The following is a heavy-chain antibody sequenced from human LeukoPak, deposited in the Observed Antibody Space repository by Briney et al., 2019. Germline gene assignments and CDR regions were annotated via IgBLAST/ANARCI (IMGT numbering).Heavy chain of an antibody. J-gene: IGHJ6*02. CDR3: ATGDCSSTSCPYYYYGMDV. D-gene: IGHD2-2*01. CDR2: IYYSGST. Sequence: SETLSLTCTVSGGSISSYYWSWIRQPPGKGLEWIGYIYYSGSTNYNPSLKSRVTISVDTSKNQFSLKLSSVTAADTAVYYCATGDCSSTSCPYYYYGMDVWGQGTTVTVSS. V-gene: IGHV4-59*12. CDR1: GGSISSYY.